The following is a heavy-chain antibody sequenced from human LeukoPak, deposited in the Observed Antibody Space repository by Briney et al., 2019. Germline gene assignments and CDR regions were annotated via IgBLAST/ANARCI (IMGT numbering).Heavy chain of an antibody. Sequence: ASVKVSCKASGYTFTGYYMHRVRQAPGQGLEWMGWINPNSGGTNYAQKFQGRVTMTRDTSISTAYMELSRLRSDDTAVYYCARVGYSYGPFDYWGQGTLVTVSS. V-gene: IGHV1-2*02. CDR1: GYTFTGYY. CDR2: INPNSGGT. J-gene: IGHJ4*02. CDR3: ARVGYSYGPFDY. D-gene: IGHD5-18*01.